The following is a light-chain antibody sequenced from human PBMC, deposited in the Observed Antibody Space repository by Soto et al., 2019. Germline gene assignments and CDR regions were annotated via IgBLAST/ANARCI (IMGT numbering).Light chain of an antibody. CDR3: QQLITYPQT. Sequence: DIQMTQSPSSLSASVGDRVTITCRASQSISSYLNWYQQKPGKAPKLLIYAASSLQSGVPSRFSGSGSGTDFTLTISSLQPEDFATYYCQQLITYPQTFGQGTKVDIK. CDR1: QSISSY. CDR2: AAS. J-gene: IGKJ1*01. V-gene: IGKV1-39*01.